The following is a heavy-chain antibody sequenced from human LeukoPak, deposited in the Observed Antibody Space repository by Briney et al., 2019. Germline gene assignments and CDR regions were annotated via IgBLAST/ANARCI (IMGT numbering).Heavy chain of an antibody. V-gene: IGHV1-69*04. CDR1: GGTFSSYA. CDR3: ARETEAVAGASWYFDL. CDR2: IIPILGIA. Sequence: SVKVSCKASGGTFSSYAISWVRQAPGQGLEWMGRIIPILGIANYAQKFQGRVTITADKSTSTAYMELSSLRSEDTAVYYCARETEAVAGASWYFDLWGRGTLVTVSS. J-gene: IGHJ2*01. D-gene: IGHD6-19*01.